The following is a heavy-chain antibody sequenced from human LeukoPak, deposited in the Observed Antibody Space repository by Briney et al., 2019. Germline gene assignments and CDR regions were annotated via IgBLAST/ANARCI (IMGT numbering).Heavy chain of an antibody. V-gene: IGHV3-48*03. CDR1: GFTFSSYA. Sequence: PGGSLRLSCAASGFTFSSYAMSWVRQAPGKGLQWISYISNDGTKTYYADSVRGRFTISRDNGKNLVYLQMNSLRVEDTAVYYCARVFSHWGWPGDYYFDYWGQGSLVTVSS. D-gene: IGHD3-16*01. CDR2: ISNDGTKT. J-gene: IGHJ4*02. CDR3: ARVFSHWGWPGDYYFDY.